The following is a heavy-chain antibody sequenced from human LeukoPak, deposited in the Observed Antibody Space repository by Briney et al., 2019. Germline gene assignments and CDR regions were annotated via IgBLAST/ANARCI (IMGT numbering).Heavy chain of an antibody. CDR1: GGSFSGYH. CDR2: INHSGST. V-gene: IGHV4-34*01. D-gene: IGHD3-10*01. J-gene: IGHJ5*02. CDR3: ARGVRGGWFDP. Sequence: SETLSLTCAVYGGSFSGYHWSWIRQPPGKGLEWIGEINHSGSTNYNPSLKSRVTISVDTSKNQFSLKLSSVTAADTAVYYCARGVRGGWFDPWGQGTLVTVSS.